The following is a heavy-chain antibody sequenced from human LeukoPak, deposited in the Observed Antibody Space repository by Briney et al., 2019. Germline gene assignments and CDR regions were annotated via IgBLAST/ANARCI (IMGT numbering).Heavy chain of an antibody. CDR2: ISYGGTRR. V-gene: IGHV3-30*03. J-gene: IGHJ4*02. D-gene: IGHD1-1*01. CDR3: ARKNEQGVTDY. Sequence: GGSLRLSCAASGFSFTCCGMRWVRQAPGKGLEWVAVISYGGTRRYYADSMKGRFTISRDNAKNTVYLHMDSLRAEDTAVYYCARKNEQGVTDYWGQGALVTVSS. CDR1: GFSFTCCG.